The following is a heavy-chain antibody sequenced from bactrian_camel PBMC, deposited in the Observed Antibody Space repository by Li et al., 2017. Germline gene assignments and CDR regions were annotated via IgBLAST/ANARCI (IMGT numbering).Heavy chain of an antibody. Sequence: VQLVESGGGSVQAGGSLSLSCAGSGFRHSVCTMGWYRQTPGKGLEWVSRITFDGVSTLYVDSVKGRFTISRDNARNTVDLTLNSLKTEDTAMYYCVSLYQVDYVVFAYWGQGTQVTVS. CDR2: ITFDGVST. CDR3: VSLYQVDYVVFAY. V-gene: IGHV3S40*01. CDR1: GFRHSVCT. D-gene: IGHD4*01. J-gene: IGHJ4*01.